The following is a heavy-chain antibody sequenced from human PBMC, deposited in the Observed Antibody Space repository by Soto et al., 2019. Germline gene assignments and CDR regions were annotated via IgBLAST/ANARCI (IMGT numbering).Heavy chain of an antibody. CDR3: ARDRVQGVLTAYYNGMDV. J-gene: IGHJ6*04. Sequence: QAQIVQSGAEVKKPGASITVSCKASGYKFTGYGISWVRQAPGHGLEWMAWISAHTGNTNDAQKFQGRVSMTIDKYTNEAYKVLRSLRSDDTAVYYCARDRVQGVLTAYYNGMDVWGVGTTVTVSS. V-gene: IGHV1-18*01. D-gene: IGHD3-16*01. CDR1: GYKFTGYG. CDR2: ISAHTGNT.